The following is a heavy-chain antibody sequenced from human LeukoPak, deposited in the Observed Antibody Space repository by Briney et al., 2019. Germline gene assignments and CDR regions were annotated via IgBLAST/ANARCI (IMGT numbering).Heavy chain of an antibody. CDR1: GFSFTNYS. CDR3: AKTNGYYSY. CDR2: ISGSGGTT. Sequence: PGVSLRLSCVASGFSFTNYSMSWVPQAPAKGREWVSGISGSGGTTYYAASAKGRFTISSDNTNNSLSLQVSSLRAEDTAVYYCAKTNGYYSYWGQGTLVTVSS. D-gene: IGHD3-22*01. J-gene: IGHJ4*02. V-gene: IGHV3-23*01.